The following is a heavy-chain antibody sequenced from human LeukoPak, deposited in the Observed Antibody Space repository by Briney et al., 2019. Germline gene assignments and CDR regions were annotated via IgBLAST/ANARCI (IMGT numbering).Heavy chain of an antibody. D-gene: IGHD3-16*02. Sequence: TSETLSLTCAVSGYSISSGYYWGWIRQPPGKGLEWIGSIYYSGSTYYNPSLKSRVTISVDTSKNQFSLKLSSVTAADTAVYYCARQLMITFGGVIVSGFDYWGQGTLVTVSS. V-gene: IGHV4-38-2*01. J-gene: IGHJ4*02. CDR3: ARQLMITFGGVIVSGFDY. CDR1: GYSISSGYY. CDR2: IYYSGST.